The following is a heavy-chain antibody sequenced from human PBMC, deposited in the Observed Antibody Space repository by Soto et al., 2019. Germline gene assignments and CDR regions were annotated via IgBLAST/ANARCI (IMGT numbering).Heavy chain of an antibody. CDR2: IIPIFGTP. D-gene: IGHD6-13*01. V-gene: IGHV1-69*12. CDR1: GGTFSSHA. Sequence: QVQLVQSGAEVKKSGSSVKVSCKASGGTFSSHAIDWVRQAPGQGLEWMGGIIPIFGTPNYAQKFQGRLTITADESTTTAYKELSSLSSEDTAIFYCARSSWPTDYWGQGTPVTVSS. CDR3: ARSSWPTDY. J-gene: IGHJ4*02.